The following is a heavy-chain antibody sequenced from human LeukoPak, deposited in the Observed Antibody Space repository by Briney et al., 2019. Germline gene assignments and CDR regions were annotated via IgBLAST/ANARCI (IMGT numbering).Heavy chain of an antibody. Sequence: PSETLSLTCTVSGGSISSYYWSWIRQPPGKGLEWIGEINHSGSTNYNPSLKSRVTISVDTSKNQFSLKLSSVTAADTAVYYCASSWGRPQPPFDYWGQGTLVTVSS. CDR1: GGSISSYY. CDR2: INHSGST. V-gene: IGHV4-34*01. CDR3: ASSWGRPQPPFDY. D-gene: IGHD3-16*01. J-gene: IGHJ4*02.